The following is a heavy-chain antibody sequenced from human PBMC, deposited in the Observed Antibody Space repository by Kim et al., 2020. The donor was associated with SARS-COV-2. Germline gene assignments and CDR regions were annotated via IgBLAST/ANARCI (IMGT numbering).Heavy chain of an antibody. J-gene: IGHJ4*02. D-gene: IGHD3-10*01. V-gene: IGHV5-51*01. Sequence: PSFQAQVTISADKSISTAYLQWSSLKASDTAMYYCARPTMVRGVMGKFDYWGQGTLVTVSS. CDR3: ARPTMVRGVMGKFDY.